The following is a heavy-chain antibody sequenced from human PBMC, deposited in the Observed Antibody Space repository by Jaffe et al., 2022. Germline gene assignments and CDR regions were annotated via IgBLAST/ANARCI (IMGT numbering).Heavy chain of an antibody. Sequence: QVQLQESGPGLVKPSETLSLTCAVSGYSISSGYYWGWIRQPPGKGLEWIGSIYHSGSTYYNPSLKSRVTISVDTSKNQFSLKLSSVTAADTAVYYCARVRWLTWNAFDIWGQGTMVTVSS. CDR2: IYHSGST. J-gene: IGHJ3*02. CDR3: ARVRWLTWNAFDI. CDR1: GYSISSGYY. V-gene: IGHV4-38-2*01. D-gene: IGHD5-12*01.